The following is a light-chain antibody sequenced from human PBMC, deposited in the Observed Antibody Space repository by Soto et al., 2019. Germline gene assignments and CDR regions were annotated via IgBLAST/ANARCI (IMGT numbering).Light chain of an antibody. V-gene: IGKV3-15*01. Sequence: EIVMTQSPATLSVSPGERATLSCRASQSVSSNLAWYQQKPGQAPRLLIYGASTRATGIPARFSGSGSGTEFTLTISSLQSEDFAVYYCQQYYIWPLTFGGGTKVEIK. CDR2: GAS. CDR3: QQYYIWPLT. CDR1: QSVSSN. J-gene: IGKJ4*01.